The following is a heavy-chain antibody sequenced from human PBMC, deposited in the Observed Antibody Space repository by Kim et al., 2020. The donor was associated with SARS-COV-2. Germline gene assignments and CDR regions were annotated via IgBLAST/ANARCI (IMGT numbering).Heavy chain of an antibody. Sequence: SETLSLTCAVYGGSFSGYYWSWSRQPPGKGLEWIGEINHSGSTNYNPSLKSRVTISVDTSKNQFSLKLSSVTAADTAVYYCARDLLYYDILTGYLHYYGMDVWGQGTTVTVSS. V-gene: IGHV4-34*01. D-gene: IGHD3-9*01. CDR1: GGSFSGYY. CDR3: ARDLLYYDILTGYLHYYGMDV. CDR2: INHSGST. J-gene: IGHJ6*02.